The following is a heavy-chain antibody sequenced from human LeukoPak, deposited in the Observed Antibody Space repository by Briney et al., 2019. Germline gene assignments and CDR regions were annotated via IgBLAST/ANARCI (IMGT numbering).Heavy chain of an antibody. Sequence: GGSLRLSCAASGLTFSSYEMNWVRQAPGKGLEWISYISSASNMIYYAESVKGRFTISRDNAKNSLYLQMNSLRAEDTAVYYCATASGSWYRYYFDTWGQGILVTVSS. V-gene: IGHV3-48*03. J-gene: IGHJ4*02. D-gene: IGHD6-13*01. CDR3: ATASGSWYRYYFDT. CDR2: ISSASNMI. CDR1: GLTFSSYE.